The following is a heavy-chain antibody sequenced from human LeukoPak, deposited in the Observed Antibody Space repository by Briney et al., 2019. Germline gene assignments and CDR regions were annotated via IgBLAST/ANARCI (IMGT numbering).Heavy chain of an antibody. V-gene: IGHV3-23*01. CDR2: ISGNGGTT. Sequence: WVRQAPGKGLEWVSGISGNGGTTHYADSVKGRFTISRDNSRNTVFLQMNSLRAEDTAIYYCAKLPAAIRTLDYWGQGTLVTVSS. J-gene: IGHJ4*02. CDR3: AKLPAAIRTLDY. D-gene: IGHD2-2*02.